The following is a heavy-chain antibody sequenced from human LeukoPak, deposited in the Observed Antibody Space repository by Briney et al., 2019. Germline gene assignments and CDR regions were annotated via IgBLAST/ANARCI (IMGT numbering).Heavy chain of an antibody. J-gene: IGHJ2*01. CDR2: IYHSGST. CDR3: AREPRNRWYFDL. Sequence: SETLSLTCTVSGYSISSGYYWGWIRQPPGKGLEWIGSIYHSGSTYYNPSLKSRVTISVDTSKNQFSLKLSSVTAADTAVYYCAREPRNRWYFDLWGRGTLVTVSS. CDR1: GYSISSGYY. D-gene: IGHD2/OR15-2a*01. V-gene: IGHV4-38-2*02.